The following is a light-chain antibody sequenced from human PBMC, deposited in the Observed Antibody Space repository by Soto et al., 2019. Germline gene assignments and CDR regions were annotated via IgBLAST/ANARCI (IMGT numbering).Light chain of an antibody. CDR2: GAS. J-gene: IGKJ2*01. CDR1: QSVSSN. Sequence: EIVMTQSPATLSVSPGERATLSCRASQSVSSNLAWYQQKPGQAPRLLIYGASTRATGIPARFSGSGSGTEFTLTISSLQSEDFALYYCQQYNNWPPVFGQGTKLEIK. V-gene: IGKV3-15*01. CDR3: QQYNNWPPV.